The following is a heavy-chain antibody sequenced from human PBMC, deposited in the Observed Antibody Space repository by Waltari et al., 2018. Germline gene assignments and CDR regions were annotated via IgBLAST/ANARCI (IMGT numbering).Heavy chain of an antibody. CDR3: ARANTIFGVIRTWYYMDV. J-gene: IGHJ6*03. Sequence: QLQLQESGPGLLKPSETLSLTCVVSGGSFSGYYGRWIRQPPGKGLEWIGEINHSGRTNYNQSLKSRVTISIDTSKIQFSLKLRSVTVADTAVYYCARANTIFGVIRTWYYMDVWGKGTPVTVSS. CDR1: GGSFSGYY. V-gene: IGHV4-34*01. CDR2: INHSGRT. D-gene: IGHD3-3*01.